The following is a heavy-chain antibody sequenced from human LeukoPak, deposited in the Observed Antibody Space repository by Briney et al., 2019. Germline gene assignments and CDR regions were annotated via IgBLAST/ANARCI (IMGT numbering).Heavy chain of an antibody. J-gene: IGHJ4*02. CDR1: GFTFSSYG. CDR2: ISSSGSSI. CDR3: ARMMAGRGFDY. D-gene: IGHD5-24*01. Sequence: AGGSLRLSCAASGFTFSSYGMNWVRQAPGKGLEWVSYISSSGSSIYYADSVKGRFTISRDNAKNSLYLQMNSLRAEDTAVYYCARMMAGRGFDYWGQGTLVTVSS. V-gene: IGHV3-48*03.